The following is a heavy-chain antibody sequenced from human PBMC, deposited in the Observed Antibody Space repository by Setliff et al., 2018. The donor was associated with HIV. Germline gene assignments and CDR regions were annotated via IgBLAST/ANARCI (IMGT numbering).Heavy chain of an antibody. CDR3: ARDPAVASREVAFDI. J-gene: IGHJ3*02. Sequence: TSETLSLTCTVSGGSISSGNNYWSWIRQPPGKGLEWIAYIYYSGNTYYNPSLKSRATISVDTSKNQSSLKLNSVTVADTAVYYCARDPAVASREVAFDIWGQGTMVTVSS. CDR2: IYYSGNT. D-gene: IGHD2-21*01. V-gene: IGHV4-30-4*08. CDR1: GGSISSGNNY.